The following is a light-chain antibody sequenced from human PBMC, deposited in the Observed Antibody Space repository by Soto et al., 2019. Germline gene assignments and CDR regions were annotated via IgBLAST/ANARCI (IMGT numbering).Light chain of an antibody. J-gene: IGKJ5*01. CDR1: QSVSSY. CDR2: DAS. CDR3: QQRSNWIN. V-gene: IGKV3-11*01. Sequence: IVLTHSPATLSLSPGERATLSCRASQSVSSYLAWYQQKPGQAPRLLIYDASNRATGIPARFSGSGSGTDFTLTISSLEPEDFAVYYCQQRSNWINFGQGTRLEIK.